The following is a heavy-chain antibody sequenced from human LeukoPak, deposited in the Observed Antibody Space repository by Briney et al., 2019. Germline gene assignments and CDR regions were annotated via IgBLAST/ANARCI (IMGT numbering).Heavy chain of an antibody. V-gene: IGHV3-21*01. Sequence: GGSLRLSCAASGFTFRSYSMNWVRQASGKGLEWVSSISSSSSYIYYADSVKGRFTISRDNAKNSLYLQMNSLRAEDTAVYYCARKGKYCSSTSCYFDAFDIWGQGTMVTVSS. D-gene: IGHD2-2*01. CDR2: ISSSSSYI. CDR3: ARKGKYCSSTSCYFDAFDI. CDR1: GFTFRSYS. J-gene: IGHJ3*02.